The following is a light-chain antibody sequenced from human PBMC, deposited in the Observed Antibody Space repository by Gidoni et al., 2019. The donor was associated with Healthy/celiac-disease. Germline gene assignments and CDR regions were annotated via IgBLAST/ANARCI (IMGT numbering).Light chain of an antibody. CDR2: GAS. CDR3: QQYGSSTGA. V-gene: IGKV3-20*01. J-gene: IGKJ5*01. Sequence: VLTQSPGTLSLSPWERDTLSCRASQSVSSSYLAWYQQKPGQAPRHLIYGASSRATGIPDRFSGSGSGTDFTLTISRLEPEDFAVYYCQQYGSSTGAFGQGTRLEIK. CDR1: QSVSSSY.